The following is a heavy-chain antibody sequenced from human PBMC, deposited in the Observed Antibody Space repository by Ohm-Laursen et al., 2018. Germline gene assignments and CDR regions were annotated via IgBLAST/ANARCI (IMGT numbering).Heavy chain of an antibody. J-gene: IGHJ4*02. CDR1: GGSISSYY. D-gene: IGHD3-22*01. V-gene: IGHV4-4*07. Sequence: TLSLTCAVSGGSISSYYWSWIRQPAGKGLEWIGRISSSGNTNYNPSLKSRVTMSVDTSKNQFSLKLSSSTDADTAVYYCARAWYYDSSGKAFDYWGQGTLVTVSS. CDR2: ISSSGNT. CDR3: ARAWYYDSSGKAFDY.